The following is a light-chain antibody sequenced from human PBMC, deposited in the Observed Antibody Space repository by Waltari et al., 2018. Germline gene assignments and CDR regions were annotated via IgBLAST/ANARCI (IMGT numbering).Light chain of an antibody. J-gene: IGLJ3*02. V-gene: IGLV1-40*01. CDR2: GST. CDR1: GSNIRAAYD. CDR3: QSYDTSLSVV. Sequence: QSVLTQPPSVSGAPGQKVTISCTGSGSNIRAAYDVHCYQPLPRAAPKLLIYGSTSRPLGVPDRFFGSTSGTSASLAITGLQAEDEGDYYCQSYDTSLSVVFGGGTKLTVL.